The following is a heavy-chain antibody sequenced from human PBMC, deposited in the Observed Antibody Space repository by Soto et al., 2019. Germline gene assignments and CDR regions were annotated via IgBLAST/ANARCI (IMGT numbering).Heavy chain of an antibody. D-gene: IGHD4-17*01. CDR1: GGSVTNSSYY. V-gene: IGHV4-39*01. J-gene: IGHJ4*02. CDR2: VYYRGIS. Sequence: PSETLSLTCTVSGGSVTNSSYYWGWIRQSPGKGLEWIGSVYYRGISYSKSSVKSRVTISVYTSKNRFSLRLNSVTASDTAVYHCVSQRTTVPTRAYFDYWGPGALVTVSS. CDR3: VSQRTTVPTRAYFDY.